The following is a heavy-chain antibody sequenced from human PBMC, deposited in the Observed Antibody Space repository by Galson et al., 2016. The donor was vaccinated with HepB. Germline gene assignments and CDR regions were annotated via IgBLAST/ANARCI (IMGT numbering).Heavy chain of an antibody. CDR3: ASHPDTFDF. J-gene: IGHJ4*02. D-gene: IGHD5-18*01. CDR2: IIASGETT. CDR1: GFTFHNFA. Sequence: SLRLSCAAAGFTFHNFAMAWVRQVPGKGLEWVSSIIASGETTYYADSVKGRFTISRVNSKNMVYLQMNSLSAEDTAIYYCASHPDTFDFWGQGTLVTVPS. V-gene: IGHV3-23*01.